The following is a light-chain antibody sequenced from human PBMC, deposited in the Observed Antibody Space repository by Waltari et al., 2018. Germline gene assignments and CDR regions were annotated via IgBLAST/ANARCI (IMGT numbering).Light chain of an antibody. CDR1: SCSDSTPSH. V-gene: IGLV8-61*01. CDR3: SMYMGSGVWV. J-gene: IGLJ3*02. Sequence: QTVVTQEPSLSVSPGGTVTLPCAFSSCSDSTPSHPTWYQQTPGQPPRTLVYKGISRSSGVPDRFSGSILGNTAALTITGAQADDESDYYCSMYMGSGVWVFGGGTKLTVL. CDR2: KGI.